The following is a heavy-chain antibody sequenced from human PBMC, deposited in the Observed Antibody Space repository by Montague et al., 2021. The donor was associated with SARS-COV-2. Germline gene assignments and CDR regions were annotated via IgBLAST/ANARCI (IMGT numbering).Heavy chain of an antibody. CDR2: MYETGNM. V-gene: IGHV4-4*09. CDR1: SGSLSNYY. J-gene: IGHJ4*02. D-gene: IGHD2/OR15-2a*01. Sequence: ETLSLTCTVSSGSLSNYYWRWIRQSPDKGLEWIGYMYETGNMIYNPSLRSRVSISAGTSKSQFSLRLTSVTAADSARYYCARNMAYWGQGVLVTV. CDR3: ARNMAY.